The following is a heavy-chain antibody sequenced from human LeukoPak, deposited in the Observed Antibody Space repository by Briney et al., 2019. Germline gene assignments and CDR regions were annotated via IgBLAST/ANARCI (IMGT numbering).Heavy chain of an antibody. CDR2: VYYSGGT. Sequence: SETLSLTCTVSGGSISSSSYYSGWIRQPPGKGLEWIGRVYYSGGTYYNPTLNSRVTISVDTSKNMFSLKLSSVTAADSAVYYCARGRHYYGSGSYYLNPFDYWGQGTLVTVSS. V-gene: IGHV4-39*01. CDR3: ARGRHYYGSGSYYLNPFDY. CDR1: GGSISSSSYY. J-gene: IGHJ4*02. D-gene: IGHD3-10*01.